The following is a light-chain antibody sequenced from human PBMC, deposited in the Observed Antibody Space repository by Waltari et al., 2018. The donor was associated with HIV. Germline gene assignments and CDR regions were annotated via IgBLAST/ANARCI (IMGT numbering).Light chain of an antibody. CDR1: QSIGTY. CDR2: VAS. V-gene: IGKV1-39*01. Sequence: DIQMSQSPSSLSASVGDRVTITCRASQSIGTYLNWYQSKPGKAPKLLIYVASSLQSGVPSRFRGSSSGTDCTLTISSLQPEDFATYYCEQSYNMLFTFGQGTRLEIK. J-gene: IGKJ5*01. CDR3: EQSYNMLFT.